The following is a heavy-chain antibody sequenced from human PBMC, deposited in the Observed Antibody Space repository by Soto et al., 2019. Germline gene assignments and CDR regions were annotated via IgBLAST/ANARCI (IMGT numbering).Heavy chain of an antibody. Sequence: PGGSLRLSCAASGFTFSSYWMSWVRQAPGKGLEWVANIKQDGSEKYYVDSVKGRFTISRDNAKSSLYLHMNSLRPEDTALYYCAKDLSVGIVLPGTLDFWGQGTLVTVSS. CDR2: IKQDGSEK. CDR1: GFTFSSYW. V-gene: IGHV3-7*03. D-gene: IGHD6-19*01. J-gene: IGHJ4*02. CDR3: AKDLSVGIVLPGTLDF.